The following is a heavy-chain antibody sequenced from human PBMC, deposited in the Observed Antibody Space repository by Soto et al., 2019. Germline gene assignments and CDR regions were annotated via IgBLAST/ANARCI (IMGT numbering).Heavy chain of an antibody. Sequence: GGSLRLSCAGSGFIFSSYAMNWVRQAPGKGLEWVSSISRSSSYIYYADSVRGRFTISRDNAKNTLHLQMNSLRDEDTAVYYCARDRYSSSLYGMDVWGQGTTVTV. J-gene: IGHJ6*02. CDR3: ARDRYSSSLYGMDV. D-gene: IGHD6-6*01. V-gene: IGHV3-21*01. CDR1: GFIFSSYA. CDR2: ISRSSSYI.